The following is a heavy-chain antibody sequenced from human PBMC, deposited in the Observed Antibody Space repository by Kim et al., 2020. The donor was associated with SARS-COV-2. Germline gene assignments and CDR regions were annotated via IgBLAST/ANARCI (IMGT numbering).Heavy chain of an antibody. D-gene: IGHD5-18*01. CDR1: GFTFTSSA. CDR3: AADFYSYGYYYYGMDV. J-gene: IGHJ6*02. Sequence: SVKVSCKASGFTFTSSAVQWVRQARGQRLEWIGWIVVGSGNTNYAQKFQERVTITRDMSTSTAYMELSSLRSEDTAVYYCAADFYSYGYYYYGMDVWGQGTTVTVSS. CDR2: IVVGSGNT. V-gene: IGHV1-58*01.